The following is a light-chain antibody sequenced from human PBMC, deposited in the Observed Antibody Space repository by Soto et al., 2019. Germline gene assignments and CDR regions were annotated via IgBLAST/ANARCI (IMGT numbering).Light chain of an antibody. Sequence: EIGLTQSPGTLSLSPGERATLSCRASQSVTRYYLAWFQQRPGQAPSLLIYGPFNMATGNPDRVSGSGSGTDFTLTISRLEPEDFAVYYCHHYSTSPTFGGGTKVEIK. CDR2: GPF. J-gene: IGKJ4*01. V-gene: IGKV3-20*01. CDR1: QSVTRYY. CDR3: HHYSTSPT.